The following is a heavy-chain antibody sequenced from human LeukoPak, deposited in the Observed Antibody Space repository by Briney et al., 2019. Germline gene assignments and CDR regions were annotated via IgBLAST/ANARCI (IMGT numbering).Heavy chain of an antibody. Sequence: PGGSLRLSCAASGFTFSSYGMHWVRQAPGKGLEGVAVISFDGNKKYYADSVKGRFTISRDNSKNTLYVQLNSLRAEDTAVYYCAKDFSYDGTGYQDYWGQGTLVTVSS. CDR3: AKDFSYDGTGYQDY. CDR2: ISFDGNKK. V-gene: IGHV3-30*18. D-gene: IGHD3-22*01. CDR1: GFTFSSYG. J-gene: IGHJ4*02.